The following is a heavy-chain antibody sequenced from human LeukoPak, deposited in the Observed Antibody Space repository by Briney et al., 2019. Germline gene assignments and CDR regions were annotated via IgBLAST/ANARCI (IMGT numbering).Heavy chain of an antibody. D-gene: IGHD2-2*01. J-gene: IGHJ4*02. CDR3: ARGLGYCSSTSCYYDY. CDR1: GGSFSGYY. CDR2: IIHSGST. Sequence: SETLSLTCAVYGGSFSGYYWNWIRQPPGKGLEWIGEIIHSGSTNYNPSLKSRVTISVDTSKNQFSLKLSSVTAADTAVYYCARGLGYCSSTSCYYDYWGQGTLVTVSS. V-gene: IGHV4-34*01.